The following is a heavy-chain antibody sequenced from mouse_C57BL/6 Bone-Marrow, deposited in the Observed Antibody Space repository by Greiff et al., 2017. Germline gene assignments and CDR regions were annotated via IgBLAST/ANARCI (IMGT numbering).Heavy chain of an antibody. V-gene: IGHV1-15*01. Sequence: QVQLKESGAELVRPGASVTLSCKASGYTFTDYEMHWVKQTPVHGLEWIGAIDPETGGTAYNQKFKGKAILTADKSSSTAYMELRSLTSEDSAVYYCTRSRGYGSSVAMDYWGQGTSVTVSS. CDR3: TRSRGYGSSVAMDY. D-gene: IGHD1-1*01. J-gene: IGHJ4*01. CDR1: GYTFTDYE. CDR2: IDPETGGT.